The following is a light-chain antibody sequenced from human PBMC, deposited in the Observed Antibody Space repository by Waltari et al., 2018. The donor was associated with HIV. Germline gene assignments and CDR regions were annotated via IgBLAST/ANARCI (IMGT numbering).Light chain of an antibody. CDR1: GSDVGNFNF. CDR2: DVT. CDR3: CTYAAKYVI. Sequence: QSALTQPRSVSGSPGQSVTISCTGTGSDVGNFNFPSWYQPHPGKAPKLVISDVTKRPSGVPARFSGSKSGNTASLTISGLHTEDEADYYCCTYAAKYVIVGGGTKLTVL. J-gene: IGLJ2*01. V-gene: IGLV2-11*01.